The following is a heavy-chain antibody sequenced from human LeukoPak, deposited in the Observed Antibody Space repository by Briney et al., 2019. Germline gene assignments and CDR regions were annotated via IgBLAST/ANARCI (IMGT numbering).Heavy chain of an antibody. CDR2: ISPYNRNT. J-gene: IGHJ4*02. CDR1: GYTFINYG. V-gene: IGHV1-18*01. CDR3: ARDDLNYFDY. Sequence: ASVKVSCKASGYTFINYGISWVRQAPGQGLEWMAWISPYNRNTYYAQNLQDRVTFTTDTSTNTAYMELRSLRSDDTAVYYCARDDLNYFDYWGQGTLVTVSS.